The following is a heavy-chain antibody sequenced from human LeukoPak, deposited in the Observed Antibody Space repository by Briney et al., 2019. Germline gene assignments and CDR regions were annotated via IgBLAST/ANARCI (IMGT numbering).Heavy chain of an antibody. Sequence: SETLSLTCTVSGGSISSGGYYWSWIRQHPGKGLEWIGYIYYSGSTYYNPSLKSRVTISVDTSKNQFSLKLSSVTAADTAVYYCARDATYYYGSGPVGGAFDIWGQGTMVTVSS. D-gene: IGHD3-10*01. J-gene: IGHJ3*02. CDR1: GGSISSGGYY. CDR2: IYYSGST. V-gene: IGHV4-31*03. CDR3: ARDATYYYGSGPVGGAFDI.